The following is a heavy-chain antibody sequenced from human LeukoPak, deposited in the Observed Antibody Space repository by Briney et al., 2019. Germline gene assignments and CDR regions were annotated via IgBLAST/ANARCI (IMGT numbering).Heavy chain of an antibody. CDR2: ISYDRSSV. Sequence: GGSLRLSCAASGFPFSDFAIHWVRQTPGKGLEWVAAISYDRSSVYYADSVKGRFTISRDNSRNTLYLQMNSLRAEETAVYCCAKSRDTSGYSAFDYWGQGTLVAVSS. CDR3: AKSRDTSGYSAFDY. D-gene: IGHD3-22*01. V-gene: IGHV3-30-3*02. J-gene: IGHJ4*02. CDR1: GFPFSDFA.